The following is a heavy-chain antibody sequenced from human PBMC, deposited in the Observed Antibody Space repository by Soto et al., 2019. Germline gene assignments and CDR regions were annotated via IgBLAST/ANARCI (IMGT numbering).Heavy chain of an antibody. CDR2: IIPIFGTA. J-gene: IGHJ6*02. CDR1: GGTFSSYA. V-gene: IGHV1-69*06. CDR3: ARDPGYSYGSGMDV. D-gene: IGHD5-18*01. Sequence: GASVKVSCKASGGTFSSYAISWVRQAPGQGLEWMGGIIPIFGTANYAQKFQGRVTITADKSTSTAYMELSSLRSEDTAVYYCARDPGYSYGSGMDVWGQGTTVTVSS.